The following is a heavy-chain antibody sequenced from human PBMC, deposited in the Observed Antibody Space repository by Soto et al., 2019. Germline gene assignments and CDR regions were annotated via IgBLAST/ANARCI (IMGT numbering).Heavy chain of an antibody. CDR1: GYTFNNYG. CDR3: ARNGSGTYYTVPDY. D-gene: IGHD3-10*01. J-gene: IGHJ4*02. V-gene: IGHV1-18*04. Sequence: QVPLVQSGAEVKKPGASVKVSCKASGYTFNNYGISWVRQAPGQGLEWMGWISTYHGYAHYAQNVQGRVTMTTDTSTTTAYMELRSLRSDDTAVYYCARNGSGTYYTVPDYWGQGTLVTVSS. CDR2: ISTYHGYA.